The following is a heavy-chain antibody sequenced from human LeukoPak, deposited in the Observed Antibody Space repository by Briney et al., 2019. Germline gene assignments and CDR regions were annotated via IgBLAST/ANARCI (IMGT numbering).Heavy chain of an antibody. J-gene: IGHJ4*02. Sequence: SVKVSCKASGGTFSSYAISWVQQAPGQGLEWMGGIIPIFGTANYAQKFQGRVTITADKSTSTAYMELSSLRSEDTAVYYCARGARVPRDRQQLGLLDYWGQGTLVTVSS. CDR2: IIPIFGTA. CDR1: GGTFSSYA. D-gene: IGHD6-13*01. CDR3: ARGARVPRDRQQLGLLDY. V-gene: IGHV1-69*06.